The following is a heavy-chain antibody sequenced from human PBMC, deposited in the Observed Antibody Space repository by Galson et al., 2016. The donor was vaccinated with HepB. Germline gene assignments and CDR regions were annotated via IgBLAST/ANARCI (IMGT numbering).Heavy chain of an antibody. D-gene: IGHD6-19*01. J-gene: IGHJ6*02. V-gene: IGHV3-74*01. CDR2: IDFDGSKI. Sequence: SLRLSCAASGFNFSRFWMHWVRQVPGKGLVWVSRIDFDGSKISYADSVRGRFTISRDNAKKTLYLQMNSLRAEDTAVYYCTRDVRQWRVPYHYHGLDVWGQGTTVTVS. CDR1: GFNFSRFW. CDR3: TRDVRQWRVPYHYHGLDV.